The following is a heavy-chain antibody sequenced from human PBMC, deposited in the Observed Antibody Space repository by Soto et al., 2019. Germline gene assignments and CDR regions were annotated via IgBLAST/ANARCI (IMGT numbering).Heavy chain of an antibody. CDR2: ITHSGTYV. J-gene: IGHJ4*02. D-gene: IGHD5-18*01. CDR3: AVAWIQLWLPLSYFDY. CDR1: GFTFSEYS. V-gene: IGHV3-21*04. Sequence: PGGSLRLSCTASGFTFSEYSMSWVRQAPGKGLEWVSSITHSGTYVYYADSVKGRFTISRDSASNSLFLQMTSLRAEDTAVYYCAVAWIQLWLPLSYFDYWGQGTLVTSPQ.